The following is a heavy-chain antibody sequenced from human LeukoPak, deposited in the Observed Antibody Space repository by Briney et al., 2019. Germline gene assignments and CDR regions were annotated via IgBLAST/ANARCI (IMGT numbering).Heavy chain of an antibody. CDR3: ARRGYSSGWFRSGYFDY. J-gene: IGHJ4*02. D-gene: IGHD6-19*01. V-gene: IGHV4-34*01. Sequence: ASETLSLTCAVYGGSFSGYYWSWVRQPPGKGLEWIGEINHSGSTNYNPSLKSRVTISVDTSKNQFSLKLNSVTAADTAVYYCARRGYSSGWFRSGYFDYWGQGTLVTVSS. CDR1: GGSFSGYY. CDR2: INHSGST.